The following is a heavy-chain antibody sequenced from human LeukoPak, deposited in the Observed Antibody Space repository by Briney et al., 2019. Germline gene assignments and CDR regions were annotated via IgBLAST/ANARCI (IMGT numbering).Heavy chain of an antibody. J-gene: IGHJ3*02. Sequence: GGSLRLSCAASGFTFSSYSMNWVRQAPGKGLEWVSSVSSSSSYIYYADSVKGRFTISRDNAKNSLYLQMNSLRAEDTAVYYCARGGDYDAFDIWGQGTMVTVSS. CDR1: GFTFSSYS. CDR3: ARGGDYDAFDI. CDR2: VSSSSSYI. V-gene: IGHV3-21*01. D-gene: IGHD4-17*01.